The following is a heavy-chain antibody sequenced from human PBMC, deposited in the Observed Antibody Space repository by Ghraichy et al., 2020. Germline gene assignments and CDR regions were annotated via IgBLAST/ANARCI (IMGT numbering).Heavy chain of an antibody. CDR2: MNPSSGDT. CDR1: GYRFTSYE. Sequence: ASAKVSCKASGYRFTSYEVNWIRQAPGQGLEWMGWMNPSSGDTGYAEKFWGRVTMTRNASINTAYMELSGLRSEDTAVYFCARGYCSGTACYTAEYFPHWGQGTLITVSS. V-gene: IGHV1-8*01. J-gene: IGHJ1*01. D-gene: IGHD2-2*02. CDR3: ARGYCSGTACYTAEYFPH.